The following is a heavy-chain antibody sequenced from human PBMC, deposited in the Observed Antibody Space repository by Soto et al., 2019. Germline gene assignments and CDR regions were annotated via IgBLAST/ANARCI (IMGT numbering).Heavy chain of an antibody. V-gene: IGHV1-69*06. Sequence: QVELVQSGAEVKKPGSSVKVSCQASEDTFRNYAISWVRQAPGQVLEWMGGIIPIFGTANYAQKFQGGVTITAYTSANTVYLELSSLRSEDTAVYYCASTKYDSSAYYYWYLGLWGRGTLVTVSS. CDR2: IIPIFGTA. J-gene: IGHJ2*01. D-gene: IGHD3-22*01. CDR3: ASTKYDSSAYYYWYLGL. CDR1: EDTFRNYA.